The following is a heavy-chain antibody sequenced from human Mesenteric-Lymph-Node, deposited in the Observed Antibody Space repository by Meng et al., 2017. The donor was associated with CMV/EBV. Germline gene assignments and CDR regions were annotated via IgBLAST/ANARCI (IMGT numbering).Heavy chain of an antibody. CDR3: ARVPRRLECLLYEYYFDY. J-gene: IGHJ4*02. D-gene: IGHD3-3*01. V-gene: IGHV3-48*03. CDR1: RFTFSSYE. Sequence: GGSLRLSCAASRFTFSSYELNWVRQAPGKGLEWVSYISSSGSTIYYADSVKGRFTISRDNAKNSLYLQMNSLRAEDTAVYYCARVPRRLECLLYEYYFDYWGQGTLVTVSS. CDR2: ISSSGSTI.